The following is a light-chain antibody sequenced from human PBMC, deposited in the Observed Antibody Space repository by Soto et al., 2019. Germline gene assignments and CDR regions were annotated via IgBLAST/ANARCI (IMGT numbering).Light chain of an antibody. V-gene: IGLV2-23*01. CDR3: CSHGGSSTDVV. CDR1: SSDVGTNNL. CDR2: EGS. J-gene: IGLJ2*01. Sequence: QSALTQPASVSGSPGQSITISCTGTSSDVGTNNLVSWYQQHPGKAPQLIIYEGSKRPSGVSYRFSGSKSGNTASLTISGLQAEDEADYYCCSHGGSSTDVVFGGGTKVTVL.